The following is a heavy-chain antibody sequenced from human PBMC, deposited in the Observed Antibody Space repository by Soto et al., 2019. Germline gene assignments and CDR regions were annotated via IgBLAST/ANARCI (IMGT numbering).Heavy chain of an antibody. CDR3: AKDLSRGAVTGTSVMDV. CDR1: GFPFSSFA. J-gene: IGHJ6*02. CDR2: ITGSGDST. D-gene: IGHD1-20*01. V-gene: IGHV3-23*01. Sequence: PGGSLRLSCATSGFPFSSFAISWVRQAPGKGLEWVSSITGSGDSTYYADAVKGRFTISRDNSNDTLYLQMNSLRAEDTAIYYCAKDLSRGAVTGTSVMDVWGQGTTVTVSS.